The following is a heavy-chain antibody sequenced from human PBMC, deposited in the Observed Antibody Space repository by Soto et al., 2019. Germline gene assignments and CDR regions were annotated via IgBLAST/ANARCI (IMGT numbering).Heavy chain of an antibody. CDR1: GGSISSSSYY. V-gene: IGHV4-39*01. D-gene: IGHD4-17*01. CDR2: IYYSGST. J-gene: IGHJ6*03. CDR3: ARLVYGDYSYYYYYMDV. Sequence: SETLSLTCTVSGGSISSSSYYWGWIRQPPGKGLEWIGSIYYSGSTYYNPSLKSRVTISVDTSKNQFSLKLSSVTAADTAVYYCARLVYGDYSYYYYYMDVWGKGTTVTVSS.